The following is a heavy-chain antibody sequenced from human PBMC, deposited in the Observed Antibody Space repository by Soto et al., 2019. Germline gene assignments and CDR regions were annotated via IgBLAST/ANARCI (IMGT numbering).Heavy chain of an antibody. D-gene: IGHD4-4*01. CDR1: GFTCSDSW. CDR2: IKPDESEK. Sequence: GGSLILSCTASGFTCSDSWMTWVRQAPGKGLEWVARIKPDESEKKYADSVKGRFSISRDNAKNSMYLQMDSLRGEDTAVYYCVRGGSNYASWGQGTLVTVSS. V-gene: IGHV3-7*01. J-gene: IGHJ5*02. CDR3: VRGGSNYAS.